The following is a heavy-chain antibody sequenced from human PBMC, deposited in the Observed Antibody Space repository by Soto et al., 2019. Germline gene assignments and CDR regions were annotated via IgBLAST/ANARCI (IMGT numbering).Heavy chain of an antibody. V-gene: IGHV1-2*04. CDR3: ARGHSTDCSNGVCSFFYNHEMDV. Sequence: SVKVSCKASGYSFTDYHIHWVRQAPGQGLEWLGRINPKSGGTSTAQKFQGWVTMTRDRSISTVYMELTRLRSDDTAVYFCARGHSTDCSNGVCSFFYNHEMDVWGQGTTVTVSS. J-gene: IGHJ6*02. CDR2: INPKSGGT. CDR1: GYSFTDYH. D-gene: IGHD2-8*01.